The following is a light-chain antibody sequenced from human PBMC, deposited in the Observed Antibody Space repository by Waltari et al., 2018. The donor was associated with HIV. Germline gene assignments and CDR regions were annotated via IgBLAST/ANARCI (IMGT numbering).Light chain of an antibody. J-gene: IGLJ1*01. V-gene: IGLV2-23*02. CDR3: CSYAGSSTHV. CDR2: EVN. Sequence: QSALTQPASVSGSPGQSITISCTGTSSDVGRYNVVSWYQQHPGKAPKLMIYEVNKRPAGVPNRCSGSKSGNTASLTISGLQAEDEADYHCCSYAGSSTHVFGTGTKVTVL. CDR1: SSDVGRYNV.